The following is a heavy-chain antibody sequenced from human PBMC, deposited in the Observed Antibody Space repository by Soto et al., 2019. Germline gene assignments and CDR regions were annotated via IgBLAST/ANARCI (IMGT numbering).Heavy chain of an antibody. D-gene: IGHD5-18*01. J-gene: IGHJ4*02. CDR2: ISGTGAST. Sequence: GGSLRLSCAASGFAFSTYAMSWVRQAPGKGLEWVSSISGTGASTYYVDSVKGRFTISRDSSKNTLYLQMNGLRAEDTAVYYCAKDLSGYGYGYSDYWGQGTLVTVSS. CDR1: GFAFSTYA. V-gene: IGHV3-23*01. CDR3: AKDLSGYGYGYSDY.